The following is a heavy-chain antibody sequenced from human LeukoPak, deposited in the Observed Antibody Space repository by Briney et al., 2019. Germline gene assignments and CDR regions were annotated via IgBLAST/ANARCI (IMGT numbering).Heavy chain of an antibody. CDR3: AREGVSWERDY. J-gene: IGHJ4*02. CDR2: IYYSGST. Sequence: GSLRLSCAASGFTFSSYAMSWVRQAPGKGLEWIGSIYYSGSTYYNPSLKSRVTISVDTSKNQFSLKLSSVTAADTAVYYCAREGVSWERDYWGQGTLVTVSS. V-gene: IGHV4-39*07. CDR1: GFTFSSYA. D-gene: IGHD1-26*01.